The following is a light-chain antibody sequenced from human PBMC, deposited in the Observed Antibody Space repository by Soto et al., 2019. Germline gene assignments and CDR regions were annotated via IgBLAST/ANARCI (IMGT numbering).Light chain of an antibody. Sequence: EIVMTQSPATLSVSPGERATLSCRASQSVSSNLAWYQQKPGQAPRLLIHGASTRATGTPARFSGSGSGTDFTLTISSLQPEDFATYYCQQSYSTPRTFGQGTKVDIK. CDR3: QQSYSTPRT. CDR1: QSVSSN. V-gene: IGKV3-15*01. CDR2: GAS. J-gene: IGKJ1*01.